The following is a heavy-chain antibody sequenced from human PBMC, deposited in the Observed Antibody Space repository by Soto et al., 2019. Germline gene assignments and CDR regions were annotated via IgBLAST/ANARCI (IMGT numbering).Heavy chain of an antibody. CDR3: TRGGAYYDFWSGYSNYYGMDV. CDR2: IKSKTDGGTT. Sequence: GGSLRLSCAASGFTFSNAWMSWVRQAPGKGLEWVGRIKSKTDGGTTDYAAPVKGRFTISRDDSKNTLYLQMNSLKTEDTAVYYCTRGGAYYDFWSGYSNYYGMDVWGQGTTVTVSS. V-gene: IGHV3-15*01. D-gene: IGHD3-3*01. CDR1: GFTFSNAW. J-gene: IGHJ6*02.